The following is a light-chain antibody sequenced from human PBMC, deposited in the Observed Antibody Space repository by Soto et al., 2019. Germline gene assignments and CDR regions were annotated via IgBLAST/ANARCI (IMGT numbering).Light chain of an antibody. V-gene: IGLV1-40*01. CDR2: ANN. J-gene: IGLJ1*01. CDR3: QSYDTSLSAHV. Sequence: QSVLTQPPSMSGAPGQRITISCTGNSSNIGAGFDVHWYQQLPRTAPKLLIFANNNRPSGVPDRFSGSKSGTSASLVITGLQAVDEAEYCCQSYDTSLSAHVFGSGTKVTVL. CDR1: SSNIGAGFD.